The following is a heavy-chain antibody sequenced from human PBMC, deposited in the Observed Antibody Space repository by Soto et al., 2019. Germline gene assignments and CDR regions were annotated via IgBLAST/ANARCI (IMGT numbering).Heavy chain of an antibody. CDR3: GKDVNDAAADN. V-gene: IGHV3-74*03. CDR1: GFAFRNYW. CDR2: IKRDGIVT. J-gene: IGHJ4*02. Sequence: EVQLVESGGGLVKPGESLSLSCEASGFAFRNYWMHWVSRAPGKGLEWVSRIKRDGIVTQYAGFLMGRFRISRDNAKNTMYLQLNTPKVEDTAVYYCGKDVNDAAADNWGQGTLVTVSS. D-gene: IGHD6-13*01.